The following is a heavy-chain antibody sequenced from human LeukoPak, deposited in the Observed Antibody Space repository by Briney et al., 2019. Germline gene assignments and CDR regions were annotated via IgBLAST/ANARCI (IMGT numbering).Heavy chain of an antibody. CDR3: ARDQGSYGKRSFDY. V-gene: IGHV1-24*01. J-gene: IGHJ4*02. CDR1: GYTLTELS. Sequence: ASVKVSCKVSGYTLTELSMHWVRQAPGKGLEWMGGFDPEDGETIYAQKFQGRVTMTRDMSTSTVYMELSSLRSEDTAVYYCARDQGSYGKRSFDYWGQGTLVTVSS. CDR2: FDPEDGET. D-gene: IGHD5-18*01.